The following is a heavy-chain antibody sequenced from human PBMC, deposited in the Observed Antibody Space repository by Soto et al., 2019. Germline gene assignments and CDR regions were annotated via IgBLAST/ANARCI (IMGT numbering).Heavy chain of an antibody. D-gene: IGHD3-16*01. CDR2: IKHDGSDK. J-gene: IGHJ4*02. CDR3: AKLLFWSSFWGGFDY. V-gene: IGHV3-7*01. CDR1: GFTFSSYW. Sequence: GGSLRLSCAASGFTFSSYWMSWVRQAPGKGLEWVANIKHDGSDKYYADSVKGRFTISRDNSKNSLYLQMNSLRAEDTAVYYCAKLLFWSSFWGGFDYWGQGTLVTVSS.